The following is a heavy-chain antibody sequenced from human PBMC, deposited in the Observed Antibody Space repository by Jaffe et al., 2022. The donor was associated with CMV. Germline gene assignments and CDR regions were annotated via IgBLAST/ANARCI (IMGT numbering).Heavy chain of an antibody. J-gene: IGHJ3*02. Sequence: QVQLVQSGAEVKKPGASVKVSCKASGYTFTSYAMHWVRQAPGQRLEWMGWINAGNGNTKYSQKFQGRVTITRDTSASTAYMELSSLRSEDTAVYYCARGITMIVVAHKGDAFDIWGQGTMVTVSS. CDR2: INAGNGNT. CDR1: GYTFTSYA. V-gene: IGHV1-3*01. CDR3: ARGITMIVVAHKGDAFDI. D-gene: IGHD3-22*01.